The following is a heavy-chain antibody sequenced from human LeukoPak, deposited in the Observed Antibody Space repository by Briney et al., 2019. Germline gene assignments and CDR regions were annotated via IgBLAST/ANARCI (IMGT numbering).Heavy chain of an antibody. CDR1: GFTFSGHG. Sequence: GGSLRLSCAASGFTFSGHGMHWVRQAPGKGLEWVANIKQDGSEKYYVDSVKGRFTISRDNAKNSLYLQMNSLRAEGTAVYYCARGDYFDYWGQGTLVTVSS. CDR3: ARGDYFDY. CDR2: IKQDGSEK. V-gene: IGHV3-7*01. J-gene: IGHJ4*02.